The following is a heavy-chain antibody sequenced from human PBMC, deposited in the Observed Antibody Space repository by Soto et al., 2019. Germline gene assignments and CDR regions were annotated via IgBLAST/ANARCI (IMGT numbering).Heavy chain of an antibody. CDR3: ARDTMDFWSGYSIGAQGSDY. Sequence: QVQLVQSGAEVKKPGASVKVSCKASGYSFTSYGISWVRQAPGQGLEWMGWISAYNGNTNYAQKLQGRVTMTTDTSTSTAYMELRSLRSDDTAVYYCARDTMDFWSGYSIGAQGSDYWGQGTLVTVSS. CDR1: GYSFTSYG. V-gene: IGHV1-18*01. CDR2: ISAYNGNT. D-gene: IGHD3-3*01. J-gene: IGHJ4*02.